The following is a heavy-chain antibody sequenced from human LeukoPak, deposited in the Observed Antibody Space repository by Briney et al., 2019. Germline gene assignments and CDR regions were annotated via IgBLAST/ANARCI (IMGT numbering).Heavy chain of an antibody. V-gene: IGHV3-11*01. CDR3: VKSSLVAPYDY. Sequence: TGGSLRLSCAASGFTFSDYYMSWIRQAPGKGLEWVSYISSSGSTIYYADSMKGRFTISRDNSKNTLYLQMNSLRADDTAVYYCVKSSLVAPYDYWGQGTLVTVSS. J-gene: IGHJ4*02. CDR2: ISSSGSTI. D-gene: IGHD2-15*01. CDR1: GFTFSDYY.